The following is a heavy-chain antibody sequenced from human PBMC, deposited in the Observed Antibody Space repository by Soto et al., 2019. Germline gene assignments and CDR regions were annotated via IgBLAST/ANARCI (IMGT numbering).Heavy chain of an antibody. V-gene: IGHV4-39*01. J-gene: IGHJ4*02. CDR1: GGSISSSSYY. Sequence: SETLSLTCTVSGGSISSSSYYWGWIRQPPGKGLEWIGSIYYSGGTYYNPSLKSRVTISVDNSKNTLYLQMNSLRAEDTAVYYCARVYDYIFSHFDYWGQGTLVTVSS. CDR3: ARVYDYIFSHFDY. CDR2: IYYSGGT. D-gene: IGHD3-16*01.